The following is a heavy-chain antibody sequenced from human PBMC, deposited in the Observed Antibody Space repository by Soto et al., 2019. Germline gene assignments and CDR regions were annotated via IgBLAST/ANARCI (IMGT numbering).Heavy chain of an antibody. CDR1: GGSISSYY. CDR2: IYYSGST. CDR3: ARGGGSYRLAEALDY. Sequence: SETLSLTCTVSGGSISSYYWSWIRQLPGKGLEWIGYIYYSGSTNYNPSLKSRVTISVDTSKNQFSLKLSSVTAADTAVYYCARGGGSYRLAEALDYWGQGTLVTVSS. V-gene: IGHV4-59*01. D-gene: IGHD3-16*02. J-gene: IGHJ4*02.